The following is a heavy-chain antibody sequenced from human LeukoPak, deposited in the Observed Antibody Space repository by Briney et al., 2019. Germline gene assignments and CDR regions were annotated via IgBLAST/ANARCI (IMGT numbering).Heavy chain of an antibody. CDR2: ISGSGGST. CDR3: ARGVVPAAMRYWYFDL. J-gene: IGHJ2*01. D-gene: IGHD2-2*01. Sequence: GGSLRLSCAASGFTFSSFAMNRVRQAARQGLKWFSAISGSGGSTYYADTVKGRFTISRDNSKTTLYLQMNSLRAEDTAVYDCARGVVPAAMRYWYFDLWGRGTLVTVSS. CDR1: GFTFSSFA. V-gene: IGHV3-23*01.